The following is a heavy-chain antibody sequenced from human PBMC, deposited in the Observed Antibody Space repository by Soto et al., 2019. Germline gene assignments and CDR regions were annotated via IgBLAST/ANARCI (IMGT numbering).Heavy chain of an antibody. CDR2: ISGSGGST. V-gene: IGHV3-23*01. J-gene: IGHJ4*02. CDR3: AKDLYDYVFSPYFDY. D-gene: IGHD3-16*01. Sequence: PGGSLRLSCAASGFTFSSYAMSWVRQAPGKGLEWVSAISGSGGSTYYADSAKGRFTISRDNSKNTLYLQMNSLRAEDASVYYCAKDLYDYVFSPYFDYWGQGTLVTVSS. CDR1: GFTFSSYA.